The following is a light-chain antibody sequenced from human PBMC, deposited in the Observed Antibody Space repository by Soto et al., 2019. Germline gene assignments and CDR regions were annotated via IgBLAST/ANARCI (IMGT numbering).Light chain of an antibody. CDR2: AAS. Sequence: IQVTQSPSSLSASVGDRVTITCRASQDISSYLAWYQQKPGKAPTLLIYAASTLQSGVPSRFSGSGFGTDFPLTISSLQAEDFASYYCQQLRSYPSTFGGGTKVEIK. CDR3: QQLRSYPST. J-gene: IGKJ4*01. V-gene: IGKV1-9*01. CDR1: QDISSY.